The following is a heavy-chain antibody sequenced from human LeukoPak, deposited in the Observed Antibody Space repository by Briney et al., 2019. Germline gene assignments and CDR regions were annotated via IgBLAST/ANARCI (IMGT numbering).Heavy chain of an antibody. CDR2: VDSTGVYT. Sequence: GGSLRLSCAASGLIFSNKAMSWVRQAPGKGLEWIAAVDSTGVYTWYADSVKGRFIISRDNSVNTLYSRMNSLTAADTAMSYCASGSAGGRPYYFDYWGQESLVTVSS. CDR1: GLIFSNKA. CDR3: ASGSAGGRPYYFDY. D-gene: IGHD2-15*01. J-gene: IGHJ4*02. V-gene: IGHV3-23*01.